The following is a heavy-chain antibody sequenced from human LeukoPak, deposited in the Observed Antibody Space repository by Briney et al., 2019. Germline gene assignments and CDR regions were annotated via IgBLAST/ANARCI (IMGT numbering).Heavy chain of an antibody. J-gene: IGHJ4*02. D-gene: IGHD3-10*01. Sequence: SQTLSLTCTVSGGSISSGDYYWSWIRQPPGKGLEWIGYIYYSGSTYYNPSLKSRVTISVDTSKNQFSLKLSSVTAADTAVCYCARAPGRDGYFDYWGQGTLVTVSS. CDR1: GGSISSGDYY. CDR2: IYYSGST. CDR3: ARAPGRDGYFDY. V-gene: IGHV4-30-4*01.